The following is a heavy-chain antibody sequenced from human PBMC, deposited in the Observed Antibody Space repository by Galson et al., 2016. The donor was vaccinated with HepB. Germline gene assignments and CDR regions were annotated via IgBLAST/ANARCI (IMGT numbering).Heavy chain of an antibody. J-gene: IGHJ4*02. CDR2: INPFGGST. D-gene: IGHD3-22*01. V-gene: IGHV1-46*01. CDR3: AREPSRGILRGHYYDSSDYYPTFDY. CDR1: GYTFTTYY. Sequence: SCKASGYTFTTYYIHWVRQAPGQGLQWMGMINPFGGSTNYAQKFRGRVTMTRDTSTTTVYMELSSLRSEDTAVFYCAREPSRGILRGHYYDSSDYYPTFDYWGQGTLVTVSS.